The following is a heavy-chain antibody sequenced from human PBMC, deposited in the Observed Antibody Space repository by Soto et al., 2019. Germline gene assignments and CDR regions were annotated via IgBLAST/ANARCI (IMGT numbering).Heavy chain of an antibody. CDR2: IIPILGIA. J-gene: IGHJ4*02. CDR1: GGTFSSYT. CDR3: AIGGGQQQLANY. D-gene: IGHD6-13*01. Sequence: QVQLVQSGAEVKKPGSPVKVSCKASGGTFSSYTISWVRQAPGQGLEWMGRIIPILGIANYAQKFQGRVTITADKSTSTAYMELSSLRSEDTAVYYCAIGGGQQQLANYWGQGTLVTVSS. V-gene: IGHV1-69*02.